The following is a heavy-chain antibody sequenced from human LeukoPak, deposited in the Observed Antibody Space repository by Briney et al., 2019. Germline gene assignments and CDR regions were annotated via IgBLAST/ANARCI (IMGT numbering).Heavy chain of an antibody. CDR3: AKAGSLATPTPYYFDY. Sequence: GGSLRLSCAASGFTFSRYAMSWVRQAPGKGLEWVSTFSGSGDSTYYADSVKGRFTISRDNSKNTLYLQMTSLRAEDTAVYYCAKAGSLATPTPYYFDYWGQGTLVTVSS. CDR2: FSGSGDST. V-gene: IGHV3-23*01. CDR1: GFTFSRYA. J-gene: IGHJ4*02. D-gene: IGHD5-12*01.